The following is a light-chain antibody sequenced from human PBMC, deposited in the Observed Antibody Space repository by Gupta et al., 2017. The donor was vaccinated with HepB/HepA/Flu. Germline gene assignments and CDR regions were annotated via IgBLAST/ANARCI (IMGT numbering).Light chain of an antibody. CDR1: SANLGAGFD. J-gene: IGLJ2*01. V-gene: IGLV1-40*01. CDR3: QSYDTSLGGSV. Sequence: QSVLTQPHSVSGAPGQTVTIPCTGNSANLGAGFDVHWYKKLPGTAPKLLIYANNNRPSGVPVRFSGSKSGTSASLAITGLQPDDEADYYCQSYDTSLGGSVFGGGTKLTVL. CDR2: ANN.